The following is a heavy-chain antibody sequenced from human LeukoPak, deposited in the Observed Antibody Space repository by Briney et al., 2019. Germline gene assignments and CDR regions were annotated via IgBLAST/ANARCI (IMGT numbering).Heavy chain of an antibody. CDR3: ATDGTKTRTTNAPDNSGWYGGPRYYYYYYMDV. Sequence: ASVSVSCKASGYTFTGYYWHWVRQAPAQGLEWMGLINLNSGGTNNAHKFQGRVALTRDRYISTAYMAVSRLRSDDTAVYYCATDGTKTRTTNAPDNSGWYGGPRYYYYYYMDVWGKGTSVTISS. V-gene: IGHV1-2*02. CDR2: INLNSGGT. J-gene: IGHJ6*03. D-gene: IGHD6-19*01. CDR1: GYTFTGYY.